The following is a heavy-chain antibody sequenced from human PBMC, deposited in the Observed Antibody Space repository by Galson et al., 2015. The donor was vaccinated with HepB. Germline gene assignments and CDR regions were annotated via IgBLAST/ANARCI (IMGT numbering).Heavy chain of an antibody. Sequence: SVKVSCRASGGTFSSYAISWVRQAPGQGLEWMGGIIPIFGTANYAQKFQGRVTITADESTSTAYMELSSLRSEDTAVYYCAREYSSGYYYSWYFDLWGRGTLVTVSS. CDR2: IIPIFGTA. D-gene: IGHD3-22*01. CDR3: AREYSSGYYYSWYFDL. J-gene: IGHJ2*01. V-gene: IGHV1-69*13. CDR1: GGTFSSYA.